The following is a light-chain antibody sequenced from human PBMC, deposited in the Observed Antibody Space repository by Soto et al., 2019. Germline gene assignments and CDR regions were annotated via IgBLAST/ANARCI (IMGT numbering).Light chain of an antibody. Sequence: SVLTQPPSASGTPGQRVTISCSGSSSNIGSNYVYWYQQLPGTAPKLLIYRNNQRPSGVPDRFSASKSGTSASLAISGLRSEDEADYYCAAWDGSLSGYVVFGGGTKLTVL. CDR1: SSNIGSNY. CDR3: AAWDGSLSGYVV. V-gene: IGLV1-47*01. CDR2: RNN. J-gene: IGLJ2*01.